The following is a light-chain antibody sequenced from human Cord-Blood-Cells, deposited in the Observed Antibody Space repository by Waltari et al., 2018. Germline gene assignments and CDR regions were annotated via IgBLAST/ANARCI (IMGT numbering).Light chain of an antibody. J-gene: IGLJ3*02. Sequence: QSALTQPRSVSGSPGQSVTISCTGTSSAVGGYNYVSWYQQHPGKAPKLIIYDVSKRHAVVPDRFSGSKSGTAASLTISGLQAEDEADYYCCSYAGSYTWVFGGGTKLTVL. CDR1: SSAVGGYNY. V-gene: IGLV2-11*01. CDR3: CSYAGSYTWV. CDR2: DVS.